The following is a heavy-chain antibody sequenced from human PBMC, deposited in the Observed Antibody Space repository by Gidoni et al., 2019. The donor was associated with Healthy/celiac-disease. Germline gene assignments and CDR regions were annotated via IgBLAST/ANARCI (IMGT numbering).Heavy chain of an antibody. Sequence: EVQLVESGGGLVKPGGSLRLSCAASGFTFSNAWMSWVRQAPGKGLEWVGRIKSKTDGGTTDYAAPVKGRFTISRDDSKNTLYLQMNSLKTEDTAVYYCTTDYRGWYEGVVDWGQGTLVTVSS. J-gene: IGHJ4*02. CDR2: IKSKTDGGTT. D-gene: IGHD6-19*01. CDR1: GFTFSNAW. CDR3: TTDYRGWYEGVVD. V-gene: IGHV3-15*01.